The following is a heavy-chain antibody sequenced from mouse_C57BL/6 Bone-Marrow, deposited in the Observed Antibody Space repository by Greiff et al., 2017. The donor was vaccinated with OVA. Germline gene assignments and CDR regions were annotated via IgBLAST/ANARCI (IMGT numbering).Heavy chain of an antibody. CDR1: GFTFSDYY. CDR2: INYDGSST. Sequence: EVQLMESEGGLVQPGSSMKLSCTASGFTFSDYYMAWVRQVPEKGLEWVANINYDGSSTYYLDSLKSRFIISRDNAKNILYLQMSSLKSEDTATYYCARDLYYGSSFWYFDVWGTGTTVTVSS. V-gene: IGHV5-16*01. CDR3: ARDLYYGSSFWYFDV. J-gene: IGHJ1*03. D-gene: IGHD1-1*01.